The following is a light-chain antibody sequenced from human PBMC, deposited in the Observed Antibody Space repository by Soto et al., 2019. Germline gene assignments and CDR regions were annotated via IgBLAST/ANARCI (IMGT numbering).Light chain of an antibody. CDR2: KAS. V-gene: IGKV1-5*03. CDR3: QHYGSYSPWT. Sequence: DIQMTQSPSTLSASVGDRVTITCRASQSIGSWLAWYKQKPGKAPKHPIYKASSLASGVPSRLSGSGSGTEYTLHISSRQTDGFASYYCQHYGSYSPWTFGQGTKVEIK. J-gene: IGKJ1*01. CDR1: QSIGSW.